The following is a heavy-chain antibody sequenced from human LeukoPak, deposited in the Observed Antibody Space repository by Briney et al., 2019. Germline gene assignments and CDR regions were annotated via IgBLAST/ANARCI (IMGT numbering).Heavy chain of an antibody. CDR2: INHSGST. CDR3: VRGIKTVTIFGVVIIPHSWFDP. V-gene: IGHV4-34*01. CDR1: GGSFSGYY. D-gene: IGHD3-3*01. J-gene: IGHJ5*02. Sequence: PSETLSLTCAVYGGSFSGYYWSWIRQPPGKGLEWIGEINHSGSTNYNPSLKSRVTISVGTSKNQFSLKLSSVTAADTAVYYCVRGIKTVTIFGVVIIPHSWFDPWGQGTLVTVSS.